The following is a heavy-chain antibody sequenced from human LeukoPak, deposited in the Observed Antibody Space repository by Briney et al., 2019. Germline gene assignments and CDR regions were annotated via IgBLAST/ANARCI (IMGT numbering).Heavy chain of an antibody. CDR2: FYWDDDK. D-gene: IGHD2/OR15-2a*01. Sequence: SGPTLVNPTQTLTLTCTFSGFSLSTNGVGVGWLRQPPGKALEWLALFYWDDDKRYRPSLKSRLTITKDTSKNQVVLTMTNMDPEDTATYYCAFHSVREDWFDPWGQGILVTVSS. CDR3: AFHSVREDWFDP. J-gene: IGHJ5*02. V-gene: IGHV2-5*02. CDR1: GFSLSTNGVG.